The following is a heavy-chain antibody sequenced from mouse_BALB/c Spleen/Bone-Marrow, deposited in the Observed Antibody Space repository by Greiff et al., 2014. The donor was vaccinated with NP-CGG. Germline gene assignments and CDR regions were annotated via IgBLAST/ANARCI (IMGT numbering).Heavy chain of an antibody. CDR3: ASYYYGHYFDY. CDR2: IDPANGNA. J-gene: IGHJ2*01. CDR1: GFNIKDTY. D-gene: IGHD1-1*01. Sequence: VHVKQPGAELVKPGASGKLSCTASGFNIKDTYMLWVKQRTEQSMVWIGRIDPANGNARYAPKFQGKATITADTSSNTAYLQLSSLTSGDTGVYYCASYYYGHYFDYWGQGTTLTGSS. V-gene: IGHV14-3*02.